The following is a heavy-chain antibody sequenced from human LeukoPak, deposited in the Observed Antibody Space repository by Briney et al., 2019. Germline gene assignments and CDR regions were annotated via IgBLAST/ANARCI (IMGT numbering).Heavy chain of an antibody. D-gene: IGHD2-2*02. V-gene: IGHV3-21*01. CDR1: GFTFSSYS. Sequence: GRSLRLSCAASGFTFSSYSMNWVRQAPGKGLEWVSSISSSSSYIYYADSVKGRFTISRDNAKNSLYLQMNSLRAEDTAVYYCARDLYCSSTSCYTAYDYWGQGTLVTVSS. J-gene: IGHJ4*02. CDR3: ARDLYCSSTSCYTAYDY. CDR2: ISSSSSYI.